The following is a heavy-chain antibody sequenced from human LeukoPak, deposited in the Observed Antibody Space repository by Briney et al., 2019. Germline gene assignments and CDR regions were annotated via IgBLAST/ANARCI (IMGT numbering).Heavy chain of an antibody. CDR3: ARGRWLRLFDY. Sequence: GGSLRLSCAASGLTVRSTYMSWVRQAPGKGLEWVSIIYAGGSTYYADSVKGRFTISRDNSKNTLYLQMNSLRAEDTAVYYCARGRWLRLFDYWGQGTLVTVSS. CDR1: GLTVRSTY. V-gene: IGHV3-66*01. D-gene: IGHD5-24*01. CDR2: IYAGGST. J-gene: IGHJ4*02.